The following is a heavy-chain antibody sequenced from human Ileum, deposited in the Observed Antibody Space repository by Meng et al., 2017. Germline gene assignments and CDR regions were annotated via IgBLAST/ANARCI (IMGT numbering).Heavy chain of an antibody. V-gene: IGHV4-4*02. D-gene: IGHD3-10*01. Sequence: QVEESGPRLRTASGPPLLTCAASGGSISSSDWWSWVRQPPGKGLEWIGEIYHSGSTNYNPSLKSRVTISVDKSKNQFSLKLSSVTAADTAVYYCARDSPGELAPTYYWGQGTLVTVSS. CDR2: IYHSGST. CDR3: ARDSPGELAPTYY. CDR1: GGSISSSDW. J-gene: IGHJ4*02.